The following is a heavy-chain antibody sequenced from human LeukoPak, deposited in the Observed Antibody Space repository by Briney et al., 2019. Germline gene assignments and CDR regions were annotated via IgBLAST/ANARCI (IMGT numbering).Heavy chain of an antibody. CDR2: IYTSGST. J-gene: IGHJ4*02. CDR1: GGSISNYY. D-gene: IGHD3-3*01. Sequence: SETLSLTCTVSGGSISNYYWSWIRQPAGKGLEWIGRIYTSGSTNYNPSLKSRVTISVDTSKNQFSLKLSSVTAADTAVYYCARVNYDFWSGYSYYFDYWGQGTLVTVSS. V-gene: IGHV4-4*07. CDR3: ARVNYDFWSGYSYYFDY.